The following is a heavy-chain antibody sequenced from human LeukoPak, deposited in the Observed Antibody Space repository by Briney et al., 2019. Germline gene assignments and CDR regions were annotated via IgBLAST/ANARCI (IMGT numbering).Heavy chain of an antibody. CDR3: ARDRGPPNRLVTTKGYFDF. V-gene: IGHV1-18*01. Sequence: ASVKVSCTASGYSFTSYSIIWVRQAPGQGLEWMGWISPYNGDTDYAQKLQGRVTMNTDTSTSTAYMELRSLRSDDTAIYYCARDRGPPNRLVTTKGYFDFWGQGTLVIVSS. CDR2: ISPYNGDT. D-gene: IGHD3-9*01. J-gene: IGHJ4*02. CDR1: GYSFTSYS.